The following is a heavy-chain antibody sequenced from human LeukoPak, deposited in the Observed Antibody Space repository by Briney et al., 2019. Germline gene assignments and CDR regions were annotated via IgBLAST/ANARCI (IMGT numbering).Heavy chain of an antibody. CDR3: ARDLGMGCSGGSCYALFDY. Sequence: RASMKVSCKASGGTFSSYAISWVRQAPGQGLEWMGRIIPIFGIANYAQKFQGRVTITADKSTSTAYMELSSLRSEDTAVYYCARDLGMGCSGGSCYALFDYWGQGTLVTVSS. J-gene: IGHJ4*02. D-gene: IGHD2-15*01. V-gene: IGHV1-69*04. CDR1: GGTFSSYA. CDR2: IIPIFGIA.